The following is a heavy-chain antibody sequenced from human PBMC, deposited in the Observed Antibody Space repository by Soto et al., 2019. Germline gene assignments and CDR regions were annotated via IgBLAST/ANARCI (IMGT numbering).Heavy chain of an antibody. D-gene: IGHD6-19*01. V-gene: IGHV3-9*01. Sequence: EVRLVESGGGLVQPGRSLRLSCAASGFTFDEYAMHWVRQAPGKGLEWVSGISWNSRSIGYADSVKGRFTISRDNAKNSLYLQMNSLRAEDTALYYCAKDSARAQWLQIGYWGQGTLVTVSS. CDR3: AKDSARAQWLQIGY. CDR1: GFTFDEYA. J-gene: IGHJ4*02. CDR2: ISWNSRSI.